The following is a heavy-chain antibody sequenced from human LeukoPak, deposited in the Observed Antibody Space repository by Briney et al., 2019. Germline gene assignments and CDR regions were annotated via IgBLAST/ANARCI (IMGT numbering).Heavy chain of an antibody. CDR2: ISYDGSNK. Sequence: GRSLRLSCAASGFTFSSYAMHWVRQAPGKGLEWVAVISYDGSNKYYADSVKGRFTTSRDNSKNTLYLQMNSLRAEDTAVYYCARDHATIVIAAAFDYWGQGTLVTVSS. J-gene: IGHJ4*02. CDR1: GFTFSSYA. V-gene: IGHV3-30*04. D-gene: IGHD6-13*01. CDR3: ARDHATIVIAAAFDY.